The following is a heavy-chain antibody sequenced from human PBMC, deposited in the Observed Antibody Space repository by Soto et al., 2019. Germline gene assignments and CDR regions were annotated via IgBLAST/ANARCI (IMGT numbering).Heavy chain of an antibody. V-gene: IGHV4-39*01. Sequence: QLQLQESGPGLVKPSETLSLTCTVSGCSISSSSYYWGWIRQPPGKGLEWIGNIYYSGSTDYHPSLKSRFSISVDTSKNQFALKLSSVTAADTAVYYCARLDFGELLSPTSKFDPWGQGILVTVSS. CDR1: GCSISSSSYY. CDR2: IYYSGST. D-gene: IGHD3-10*01. J-gene: IGHJ5*02. CDR3: ARLDFGELLSPTSKFDP.